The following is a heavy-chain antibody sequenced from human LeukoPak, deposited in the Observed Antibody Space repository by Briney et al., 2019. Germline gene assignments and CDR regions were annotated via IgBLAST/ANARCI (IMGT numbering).Heavy chain of an antibody. CDR1: GGTFSNYA. J-gene: IGHJ3*02. Sequence: ASVKVSCKASGGTFSNYAISWMRQAPGQGLEWMGGIIPIFGTANYAQKLQSRVTITTDESTTTAYMELSSLRSEDTAVYYCARHGGITIFGGAQPRGAFDIWGQGTMVTVSS. CDR3: ARHGGITIFGGAQPRGAFDI. D-gene: IGHD3-3*01. CDR2: IIPIFGTA. V-gene: IGHV1-69*05.